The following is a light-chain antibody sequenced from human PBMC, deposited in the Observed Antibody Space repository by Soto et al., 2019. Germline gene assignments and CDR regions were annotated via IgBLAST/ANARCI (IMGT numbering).Light chain of an antibody. J-gene: IGKJ2*01. V-gene: IGKV1-39*01. CDR3: QQSSSTPYI. CDR2: GAS. CDR1: QTINNF. Sequence: DIPMTQSPSSLSASVGDRVTITCRASQTINNFLSWYQQKPGKPPKLLIYGASRLQSGVPSRFSGSGSGTDFILTISDLQAEDFASYFCQQSSSTPYIFGQGTTLEVK.